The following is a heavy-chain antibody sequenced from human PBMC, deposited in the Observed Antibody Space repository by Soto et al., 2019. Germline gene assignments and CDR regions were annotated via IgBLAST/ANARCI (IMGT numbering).Heavy chain of an antibody. V-gene: IGHV1-69*13. CDR3: ARVRGGRLEEDAFDI. Sequence: ASVKVSCKASGGTFSSYAISWVRQAPGQGLEWMGGIIPIFGTANYAQKFQGRVTITADESTSTAYMELSSLRSEDTAVYYCARVRGGRLEEDAFDIWGQGTMVTVSS. CDR2: IIPIFGTA. CDR1: GGTFSSYA. D-gene: IGHD3-10*01. J-gene: IGHJ3*02.